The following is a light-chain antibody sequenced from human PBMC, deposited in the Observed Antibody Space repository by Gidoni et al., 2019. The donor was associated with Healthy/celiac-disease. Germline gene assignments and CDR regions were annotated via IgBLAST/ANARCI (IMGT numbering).Light chain of an antibody. V-gene: IGKV3-15*01. Sequence: EIVMTQSPATLSVSPGERITLSCRASQSVSSNLAWYQQKPGQAPRLLIYGASTRATGIPARFSGSGSGTEFTLTISSLQSEDFAVYYCQQYNNWLTWTFGQXTKVEIK. CDR1: QSVSSN. CDR2: GAS. J-gene: IGKJ1*01. CDR3: QQYNNWLTWT.